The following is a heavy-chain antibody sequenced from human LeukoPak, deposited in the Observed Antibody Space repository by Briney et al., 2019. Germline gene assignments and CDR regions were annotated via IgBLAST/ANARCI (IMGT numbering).Heavy chain of an antibody. J-gene: IGHJ4*02. CDR2: IHSNGGEI. V-gene: IGHV1-2*06. CDR1: GYTFTGYF. Sequence: ASVKVSCKASGYTFTGYFMHWVRQAPGQGLEWMGRIHSNGGEIMYAQNFLDRLTMTRDTSVDTAYMELTRLTSDDTAVYYCARDLHSTPHWELDYWGQGTLVTVSS. CDR3: ARDLHSTPHWELDY. D-gene: IGHD1-26*01.